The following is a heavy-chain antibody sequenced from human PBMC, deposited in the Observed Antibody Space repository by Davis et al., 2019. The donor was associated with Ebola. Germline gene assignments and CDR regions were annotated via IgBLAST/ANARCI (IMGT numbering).Heavy chain of an antibody. V-gene: IGHV3-66*01. D-gene: IGHD6-19*01. CDR1: GFTVSSNY. CDR2: IYSGGIT. Sequence: GESLKIPCAASGFTVSSNYMSWVRQAPGKGLEWVSVIYSGGITYYVDSVKGRFTISRDNSKNTLYLQMNGPRAEDTAVYYRARAAGYSSGWGDYWGQGTLVTVSS. CDR3: ARAAGYSSGWGDY. J-gene: IGHJ4*02.